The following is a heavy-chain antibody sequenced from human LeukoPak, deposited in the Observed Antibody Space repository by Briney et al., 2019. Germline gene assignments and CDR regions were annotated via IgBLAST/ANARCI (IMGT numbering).Heavy chain of an antibody. D-gene: IGHD3-9*01. CDR3: ARRTKDYDILTGYGY. Sequence: SQTLSLTCTVSGGSISSGDYYWSWIRQPPGKGLEWIGYVYYSGSTYYNPSLKSRVTISVDTSKNQFSLKLSSVTAADTAVYYCARRTKDYDILTGYGYWGQGTLVTVSS. CDR2: VYYSGST. V-gene: IGHV4-30-4*01. J-gene: IGHJ4*02. CDR1: GGSISSGDYY.